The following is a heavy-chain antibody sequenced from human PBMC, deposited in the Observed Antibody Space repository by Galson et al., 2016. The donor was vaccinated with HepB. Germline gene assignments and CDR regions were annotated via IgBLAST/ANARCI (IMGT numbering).Heavy chain of an antibody. V-gene: IGHV3-7*03. CDR1: GFTFSNYW. CDR3: AGGAGCVSDY. Sequence: SLRLSCAASGFTFSNYWMTWVRQAPGKGLEWVANINQDGSEKLYVDSVRGRFTISRDNDKNSLYLQMNSLRAEDTAVYYCAGGAGCVSDYWGQGTLVTVSS. J-gene: IGHJ4*02. CDR2: INQDGSEK. D-gene: IGHD2-8*01.